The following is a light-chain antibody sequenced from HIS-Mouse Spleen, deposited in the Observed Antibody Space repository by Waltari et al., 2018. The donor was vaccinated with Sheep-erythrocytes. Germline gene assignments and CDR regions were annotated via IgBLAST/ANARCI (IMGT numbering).Light chain of an antibody. Sequence: QSALTQPPSASGSPGQSVTISCTGTSSAVGGYNSVSWYQQHPGKAPKLMIYDVSKRPSGVPDRFSGSKSGNTASLTISGLQAEDEADYYCCSYAGSYNHVFATGTKVTVL. CDR1: SSAVGGYNS. J-gene: IGLJ1*01. CDR3: CSYAGSYNHV. CDR2: DVS. V-gene: IGLV2-11*01.